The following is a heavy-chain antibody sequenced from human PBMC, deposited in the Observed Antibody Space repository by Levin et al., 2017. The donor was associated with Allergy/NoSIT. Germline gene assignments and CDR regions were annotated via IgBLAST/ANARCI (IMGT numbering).Heavy chain of an antibody. D-gene: IGHD2-15*01. CDR3: AKRLPSGGPTFDY. CDR2: ISSSGDIT. J-gene: IGHJ4*02. CDR1: GFIFSTYA. V-gene: IGHV3-23*01. Sequence: GGSLRLSCAASGFIFSTYAMSWVRQAPGKGLEWVSGISSSGDITAYADSVKGRFTISRDNSKNTLYLQLNSLRAEDTALYYCAKRLPSGGPTFDYWGQGTLVTVSS.